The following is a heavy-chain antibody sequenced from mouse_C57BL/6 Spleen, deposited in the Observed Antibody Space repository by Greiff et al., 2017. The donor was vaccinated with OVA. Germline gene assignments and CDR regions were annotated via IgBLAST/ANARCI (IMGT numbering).Heavy chain of an antibody. Sequence: QVHVKQSGAELAKPGASVKLSCKASGYTFTSYWMHWVKQRPGQGLEWIGYINPSSGYTKYNQKFKDKATLTADKSSSTAYMQLSSLTYEDSAVYYCASSKSWFAYWGQGTLVTVSA. CDR1: GYTFTSYW. J-gene: IGHJ3*01. CDR2: INPSSGYT. V-gene: IGHV1-7*01. CDR3: ASSKSWFAY.